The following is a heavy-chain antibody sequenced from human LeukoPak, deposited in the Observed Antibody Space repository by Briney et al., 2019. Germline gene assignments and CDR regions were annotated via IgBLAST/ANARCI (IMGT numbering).Heavy chain of an antibody. CDR3: AREGCSGGVCYFDY. CDR2: ISSSGTT. J-gene: IGHJ4*02. V-gene: IGHV4-4*07. CDR1: GGSNSYYY. Sequence: SETLSLTCTVSGGSNSYYYWTWIRQPAGKGREGIGRISSSGTTNYTPSLRSRVTLSLDMSENQFSLKLSSVTAADTAVYFCAREGCSGGVCYFDYWGRGTLVTVSS. D-gene: IGHD2-15*01.